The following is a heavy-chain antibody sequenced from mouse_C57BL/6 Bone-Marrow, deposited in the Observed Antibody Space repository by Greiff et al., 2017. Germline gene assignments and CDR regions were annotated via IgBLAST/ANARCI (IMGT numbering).Heavy chain of an antibody. CDR2: IRNKANGYTT. D-gene: IGHD1-1*01. CDR1: GFTFTDYY. J-gene: IGHJ3*01. V-gene: IGHV7-3*01. CDR3: ARYAYGISPFAF. Sequence: EVMLVESGGGLVQPGGSLSLSCAASGFTFTDYYMSWVRQPPGKALEWLGFIRNKANGYTTEYSASVKGRFTISRDNSQSILYLQMNALRAEDSATHYSARYAYGISPFAFWGQGTLFTVSA.